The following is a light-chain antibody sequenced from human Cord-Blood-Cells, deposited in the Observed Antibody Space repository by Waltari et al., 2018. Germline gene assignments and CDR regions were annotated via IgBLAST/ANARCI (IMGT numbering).Light chain of an antibody. CDR3: CSYAGSYTFV. J-gene: IGLJ1*01. CDR1: SSDVGGYNY. V-gene: IGLV2-11*01. CDR2: DVS. Sequence: QSALTQPRSVSGSPGPSVTISCPGTSSDVGGYNYLSWYQQHPGKAPKLMIYDVSKRPSGVPDRFSGSKSGNTASLTISGLQAEDEADYYCCSYAGSYTFVFGTGTKVTVL.